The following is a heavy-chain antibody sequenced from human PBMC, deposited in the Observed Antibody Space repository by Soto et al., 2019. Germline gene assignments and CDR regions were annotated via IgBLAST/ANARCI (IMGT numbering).Heavy chain of an antibody. V-gene: IGHV3-74*01. CDR1: GFTFSTYW. J-gene: IGHJ4*02. D-gene: IGHD3-22*01. Sequence: EVQLVESGGGLVQPGGSLRLSCAASGFTFSTYWMHWVRQVAGKGLVWVSRINSDGTSTSCADSVKGRFTISRDNAKNTMYLQMNSLRAEDTAVYYCASSSYDSRYYFDYWGQGTPVTVSS. CDR2: INSDGTST. CDR3: ASSSYDSRYYFDY.